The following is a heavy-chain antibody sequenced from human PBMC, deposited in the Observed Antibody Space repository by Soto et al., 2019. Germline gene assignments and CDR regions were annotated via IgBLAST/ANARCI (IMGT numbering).Heavy chain of an antibody. Sequence: QITLKESGPTVVKPTQTLTLTCTFSGFSLTTTGVGVGWIRQPPGNALEWLAIIYWDDDKRYSPSLKSRLTIPKDTSKNQVVLTMTNMAPVDTGTYYCAYRLGDRSVGWRPPPFDPWGQGTLVTVSS. CDR2: IYWDDDK. CDR3: AYRLGDRSVGWRPPPFDP. V-gene: IGHV2-5*02. J-gene: IGHJ5*02. CDR1: GFSLTTTGVG. D-gene: IGHD3-22*01.